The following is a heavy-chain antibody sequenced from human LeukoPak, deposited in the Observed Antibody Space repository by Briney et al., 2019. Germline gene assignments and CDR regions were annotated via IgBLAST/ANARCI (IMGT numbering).Heavy chain of an antibody. Sequence: PGGSLSLSCAAYGFTFSSNWMSWVRQAPGKGLEWVANIKQDGSEKYYVDSVKGRFTIPRDNAKNSLYLQMNSLRAEDTAVYYCASNDFWSGFLDYWGQGTLVIVSS. CDR1: GFTFSSNW. J-gene: IGHJ4*02. V-gene: IGHV3-7*01. CDR3: ASNDFWSGFLDY. CDR2: IKQDGSEK. D-gene: IGHD3-3*01.